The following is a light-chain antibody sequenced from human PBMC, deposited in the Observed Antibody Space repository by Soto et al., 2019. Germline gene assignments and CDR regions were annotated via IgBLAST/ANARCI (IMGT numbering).Light chain of an antibody. CDR1: TGAVTNGHY. CDR3: LLSHSRPYV. V-gene: IGLV7-46*01. J-gene: IGLJ1*01. Sequence: QAVVTQEPSLTVSPGGTVTLTCVSSTGAVTNGHYPYWFQQKPGQAPRTLIYDTTNRHSWTPARFSGSLLGGKAALTLSGAQPEDEAEYYCLLSHSRPYVFGTGTKVTV. CDR2: DTT.